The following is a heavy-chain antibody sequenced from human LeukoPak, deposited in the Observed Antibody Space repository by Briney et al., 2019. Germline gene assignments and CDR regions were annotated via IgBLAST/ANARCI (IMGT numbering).Heavy chain of an antibody. V-gene: IGHV4-39*07. CDR2: IYYSGST. J-gene: IGHJ2*01. CDR1: GGSISSSSYY. CDR3: ARSYYDSGTPPEWYFDL. D-gene: IGHD3-22*01. Sequence: SETLSLTCTVSGGSISSSSYYWGWIRQPPGKGLEWIGSIYYSGSTYYNPSLKSRVTLSVDTSKNQFSLNLISVTAADTAVYYCARSYYDSGTPPEWYFDLWGRGTLVTVSS.